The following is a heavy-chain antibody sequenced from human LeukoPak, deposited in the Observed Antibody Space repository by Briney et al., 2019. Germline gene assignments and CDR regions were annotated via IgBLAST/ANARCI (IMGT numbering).Heavy chain of an antibody. CDR3: AKNLRSSSWYSGGAYYYYYMDV. CDR2: ISYDGSNK. Sequence: GGSLRLSCAASGFTFSSYAMHWVRQAPGKGLAWVAVISYDGSNKYYADSVKGRFTISRDNSKNTLYLQMNSLRAEDTAVYYCAKNLRSSSWYSGGAYYYYYMDVWGKGTTVTISS. V-gene: IGHV3-30*04. J-gene: IGHJ6*03. D-gene: IGHD6-13*01. CDR1: GFTFSSYA.